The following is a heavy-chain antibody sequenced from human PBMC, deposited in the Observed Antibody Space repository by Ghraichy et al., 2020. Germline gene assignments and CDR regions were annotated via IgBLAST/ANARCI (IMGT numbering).Heavy chain of an antibody. CDR2: IYRDERN. CDR3: ARHDSYGYTGYIHFDY. CDR1: GYTISSGYY. Sequence: SETLSLTCTVSGYTISSGYYWGWIRQPPGKGLEWIGTIYRDERNYYNPSLESRITISVDMSKNQLSLRLSSVTAADTAVYYCARHDSYGYTGYIHFDYWGQGNLVTVSS. D-gene: IGHD3-16*01. V-gene: IGHV4-38-2*02. J-gene: IGHJ4*02.